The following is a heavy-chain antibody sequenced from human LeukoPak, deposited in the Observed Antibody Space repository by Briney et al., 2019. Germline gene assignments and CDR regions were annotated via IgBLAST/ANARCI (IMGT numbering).Heavy chain of an antibody. D-gene: IGHD3-10*01. V-gene: IGHV4-59*01. J-gene: IGHJ4*02. Sequence: PSETLSLTCTVSGGSISSYWSWIRQSPGKGLEWIGYIYFTGTTNYNPSLKSRLTISIDTSRNQFSLKLSSATAADTAIYYCVNGGSYLSKWGQGTLVTVSS. CDR3: VNGGSYLSK. CDR2: IYFTGTT. CDR1: GGSISSY.